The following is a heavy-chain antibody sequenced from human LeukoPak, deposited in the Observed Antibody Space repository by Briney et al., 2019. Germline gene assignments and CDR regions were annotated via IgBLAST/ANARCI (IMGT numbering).Heavy chain of an antibody. CDR3: AKDMDYGDYHFDY. CDR2: ISDSGGST. D-gene: IGHD4-17*01. J-gene: IGHJ4*02. V-gene: IGHV3-23*01. Sequence: GGSLRLSCAASGFTFSSYAMSWVRQAPGKGLERVSVISDSGGSTYYADSVKGRFAISRDNSKNALYLQMNSLRAEDTAVYYCAKDMDYGDYHFDYWGQGTLVTVSS. CDR1: GFTFSSYA.